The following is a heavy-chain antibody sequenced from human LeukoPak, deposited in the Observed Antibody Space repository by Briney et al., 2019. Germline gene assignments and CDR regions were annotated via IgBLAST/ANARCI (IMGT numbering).Heavy chain of an antibody. Sequence: ASVKVSCKASGYTFNSYGISWVRQAPGQGLAWMGWINPHSGNTRYSQKFQGRVTMTTDTSTSTAYMELRSLRSDDTAVFYCARVPYCSSNSCLQYSYYYYMDVWGKGTTVTVSS. CDR1: GYTFNSYG. D-gene: IGHD2-2*01. CDR3: ARVPYCSSNSCLQYSYYYYMDV. CDR2: INPHSGNT. J-gene: IGHJ6*03. V-gene: IGHV1-18*01.